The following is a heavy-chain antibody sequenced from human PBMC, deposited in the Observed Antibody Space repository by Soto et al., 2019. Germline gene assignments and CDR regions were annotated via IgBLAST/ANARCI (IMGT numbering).Heavy chain of an antibody. Sequence: GGSLRLSCAASGFTFSSYAMHWVRQAPGKGLEYVSAISSNGGSTYYANSVKGRFTISRDNSKNTLYLQMGSLRAEDMAVYYCARAGSSGPWAFDIWGQGTMVTVSS. J-gene: IGHJ3*02. CDR1: GFTFSSYA. V-gene: IGHV3-64*01. D-gene: IGHD3-22*01. CDR3: ARAGSSGPWAFDI. CDR2: ISSNGGST.